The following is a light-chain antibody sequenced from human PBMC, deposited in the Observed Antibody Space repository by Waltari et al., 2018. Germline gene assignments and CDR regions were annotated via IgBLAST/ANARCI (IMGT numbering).Light chain of an antibody. Sequence: DIQMTQSPSSLSASVGDRVTITCRASQSVSNYLNWYQQRPGKAPKRLIYAASTLQSGVPSRFGGSGSGTDFTLTISSLQPEDFATYYCQQGYRTPLTFGGGTKVDIK. CDR2: AAS. J-gene: IGKJ4*01. V-gene: IGKV1-39*01. CDR3: QQGYRTPLT. CDR1: QSVSNY.